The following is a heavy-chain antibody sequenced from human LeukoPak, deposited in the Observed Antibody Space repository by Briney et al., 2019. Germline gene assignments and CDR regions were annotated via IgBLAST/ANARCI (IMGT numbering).Heavy chain of an antibody. V-gene: IGHV3-23*01. Sequence: GGSLRLSCAASGFTFNNYAMSWVRQAPGKGLEWVSAISASGGGTNYADSVKGRFIISRDNSKNTLYLQMNSLRAEDTAVYYCAKDPQRYCSGGSCLYFHYWGQGTLVTVSS. D-gene: IGHD2-15*01. CDR1: GFTFNNYA. CDR3: AKDPQRYCSGGSCLYFHY. J-gene: IGHJ4*02. CDR2: ISASGGGT.